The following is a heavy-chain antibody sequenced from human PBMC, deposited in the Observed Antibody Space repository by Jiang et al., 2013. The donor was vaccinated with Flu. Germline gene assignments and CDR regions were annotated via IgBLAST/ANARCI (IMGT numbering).Heavy chain of an antibody. D-gene: IGHD1-26*01. J-gene: IGHJ4*02. CDR3: AREVGELPDY. Sequence: FTISRDNSKNTLYLQMNSLRAEDTAVYYCAREVGELPDYWGQGTLVTVSS. V-gene: IGHV3-30*01.